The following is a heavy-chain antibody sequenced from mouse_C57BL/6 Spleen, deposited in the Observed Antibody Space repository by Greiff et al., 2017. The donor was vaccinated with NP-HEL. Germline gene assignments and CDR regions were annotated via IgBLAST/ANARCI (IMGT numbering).Heavy chain of an antibody. J-gene: IGHJ3*01. CDR1: GFSLTSYA. CDR3: ARNSHYYGSSYDFAY. V-gene: IGHV2-9-1*01. CDR2: LWTGGGT. Sequence: VQLQESGPGLVAPSQSLSITCTVSGFSLTSYAISWVRQPPGKGLEWLGVLWTGGGTNYNSALKSRLSISKDNSKSQVFLKMNSLQTDDTARYYCARNSHYYGSSYDFAYWGQGTLVTVSA. D-gene: IGHD1-1*01.